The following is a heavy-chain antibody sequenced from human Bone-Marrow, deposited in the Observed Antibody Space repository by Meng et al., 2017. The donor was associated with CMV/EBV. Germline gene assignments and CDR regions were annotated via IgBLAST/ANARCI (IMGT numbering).Heavy chain of an antibody. V-gene: IGHV4-39*07. D-gene: IGHD1-14*01. CDR2: IYYSGST. Sequence: WVRQAPGKGLEWIGSIYYSGSTYYNPSLKSRVTISVDTSKNQFSLKLSSVTAADTAVYYCARDRRLQRTTGGGMDVWGQGTTVTVSS. CDR3: ARDRRLQRTTGGGMDV. J-gene: IGHJ6*01.